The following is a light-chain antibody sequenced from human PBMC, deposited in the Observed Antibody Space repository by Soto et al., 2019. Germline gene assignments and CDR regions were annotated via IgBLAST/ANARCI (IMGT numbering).Light chain of an antibody. CDR3: QQYYSYPRT. Sequence: DIQMTQSPATLSASVGDSVTITCRASQSISSWLAWYQQKPGKAPNLLIYAASTLQSGVPSRFSGSGSGTDFTLTITCLQSEDFATYYCQQYYSYPRTFGQGTKVDI. CDR2: AAS. V-gene: IGKV1-5*01. CDR1: QSISSW. J-gene: IGKJ1*01.